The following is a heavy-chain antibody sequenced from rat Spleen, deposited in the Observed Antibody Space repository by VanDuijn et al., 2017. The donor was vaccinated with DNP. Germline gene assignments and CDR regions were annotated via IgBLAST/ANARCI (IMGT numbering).Heavy chain of an antibody. CDR1: GLTFTSTW. V-gene: IGHV6-6*01. CDR2: IKAKSNNYAT. Sequence: EVQVLESGGGLVQPGNSLKLSCATSGLTFTSTWMYWYRQFPEKRLEWVARIKAKSNNYATDYTESVKGRFTISRDDSKSTIYLQMDNLKDEYTAIYYCASPGYWGQGVMVTVSS. CDR3: ASPGY. J-gene: IGHJ2*01. D-gene: IGHD3-8*01.